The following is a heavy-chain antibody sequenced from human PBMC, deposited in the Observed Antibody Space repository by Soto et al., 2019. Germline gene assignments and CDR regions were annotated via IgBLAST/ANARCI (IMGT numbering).Heavy chain of an antibody. J-gene: IGHJ3*02. CDR1: GYIFTSYY. D-gene: IGHD5-12*01. CDR3: ARVEMATIKGNAFDI. CDR2: INPSGGST. V-gene: IGHV1-46*01. Sequence: QVQLVQSGAEVKKPGASVKVSCKASGYIFTSYYMYWVRQAPGQGLEWMGIINPSGGSTSHAQKFQGRVTMTRDTSTSTVYMELSSLRSEDTAVYYCARVEMATIKGNAFDIWGQGTMVTVSS.